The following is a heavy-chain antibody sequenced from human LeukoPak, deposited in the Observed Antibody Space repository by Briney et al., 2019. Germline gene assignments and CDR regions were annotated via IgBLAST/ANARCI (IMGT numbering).Heavy chain of an antibody. V-gene: IGHV1-69*04. J-gene: IGHJ4*02. D-gene: IGHD6-13*01. CDR2: IIPILGIA. Sequence: SVKVSCKASGRTFSSYAISWVRQAPGQGLEWMGRIIPILGIANYAQKFQGRVTITADKSTSTAYMELSSLRSEDTAVYYCARDLEVSSSSWYGEYYFDYWGQGTLVTVSS. CDR3: ARDLEVSSSSWYGEYYFDY. CDR1: GRTFSSYA.